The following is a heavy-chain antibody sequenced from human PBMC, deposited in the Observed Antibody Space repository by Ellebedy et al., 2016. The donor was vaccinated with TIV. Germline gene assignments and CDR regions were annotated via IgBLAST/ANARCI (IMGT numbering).Heavy chain of an antibody. CDR2: IYYSGST. J-gene: IGHJ4*02. V-gene: IGHV4-39*01. CDR1: RGSMSSSRYY. D-gene: IGHD6-19*01. Sequence: SETLSLXCTVSRGSMSSSRYYWGWIRQPPGKGLEWIGNIYYSGSTYYNPSLKSRVTISVDTSKNQFSLKLSSVTAADTAVYYCARGIAVAGTIDYWGQGTLVTVSS. CDR3: ARGIAVAGTIDY.